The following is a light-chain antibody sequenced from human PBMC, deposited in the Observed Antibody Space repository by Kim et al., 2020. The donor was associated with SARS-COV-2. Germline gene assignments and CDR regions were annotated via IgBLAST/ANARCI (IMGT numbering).Light chain of an antibody. J-gene: IGKJ1*01. CDR2: DAS. CDR1: QSVSSY. Sequence: EIVLTQSPATLSLSPGERATLSCRASQSVSSYLAWYQQKPGQAPRLLIYDASNRATGIPARFSGSGSGTDFTLTISSLEPEDFAVYYCQQRSNWPPGFGQETKVDIK. V-gene: IGKV3-11*01. CDR3: QQRSNWPPG.